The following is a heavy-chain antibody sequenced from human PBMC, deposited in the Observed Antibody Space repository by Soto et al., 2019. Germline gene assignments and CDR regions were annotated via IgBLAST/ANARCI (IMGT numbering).Heavy chain of an antibody. D-gene: IGHD1-26*01. V-gene: IGHV3-23*01. CDR2: ITGDTYRT. CDR3: AKYVRPTTPYFDY. Sequence: EVQLSESGGGLVQPGGSLRLSCAASAFTFSSYAMGWVRQAPGKGLEWVSSITGDTYRTYYAESVRGRFTISRDNTESTLYLQMNSLRAEDTAIYYCAKYVRPTTPYFDYWGQGTLVTVSS. CDR1: AFTFSSYA. J-gene: IGHJ4*02.